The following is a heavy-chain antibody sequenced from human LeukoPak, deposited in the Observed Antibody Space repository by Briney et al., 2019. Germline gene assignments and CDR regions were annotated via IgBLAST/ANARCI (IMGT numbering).Heavy chain of an antibody. Sequence: SETLSLTCAVYGGSFSGYYWSWIRQPPGKGLEWIGEINHSGSTNYNPSLKSRVTISVDTSKNQLSLKLSSVTAADTAVYYCARALLWFGEADYWGQGTLVTVSS. CDR3: ARALLWFGEADY. J-gene: IGHJ4*02. CDR2: INHSGST. D-gene: IGHD3-10*01. CDR1: GGSFSGYY. V-gene: IGHV4-34*01.